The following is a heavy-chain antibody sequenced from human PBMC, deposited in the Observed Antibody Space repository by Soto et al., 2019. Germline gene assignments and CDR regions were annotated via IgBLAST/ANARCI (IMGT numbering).Heavy chain of an antibody. J-gene: IGHJ4*02. D-gene: IGHD6-19*01. Sequence: PGGSLRLSCAASGFIFSSYSMNWVRQAPGKGLEWVSRTNSDGSDTSYADSVKGRFTISRDNAKNTLYLQMNSLRAEDTAVYYCARDRGWSSFDYWGQGTLVTVSS. CDR1: GFIFSSYS. CDR3: ARDRGWSSFDY. CDR2: TNSDGSDT. V-gene: IGHV3-74*01.